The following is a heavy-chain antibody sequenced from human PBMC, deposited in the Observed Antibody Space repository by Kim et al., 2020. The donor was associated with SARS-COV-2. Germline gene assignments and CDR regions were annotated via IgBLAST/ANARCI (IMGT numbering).Heavy chain of an antibody. D-gene: IGHD1-26*01. J-gene: IGHJ4*02. CDR2: YI. CDR3: ARGGSYSDY. Sequence: YIDYADPVKGRFTISRNNAKNSLSLQMNSLRAEDTAVYYCARGGSYSDYWGQGTLVTVSS. V-gene: IGHV3-21*01.